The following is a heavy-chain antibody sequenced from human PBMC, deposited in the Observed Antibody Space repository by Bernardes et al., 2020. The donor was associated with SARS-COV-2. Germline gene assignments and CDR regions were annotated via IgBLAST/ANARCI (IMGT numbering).Heavy chain of an antibody. CDR2: IYHSGST. J-gene: IGHJ4*02. CDR3: ARQDYGSGSYLGY. CDR1: GGSISSSSFY. D-gene: IGHD3-10*01. V-gene: IGHV4-39*01. Sequence: LSLTCTVSGGSISSSSFYWGWIRQPPGKGLEWIGSIYHSGSTSYNPSLNSRVTISVDTSKSHFSLKLSSVTAADTAVYYCARQDYGSGSYLGYWGQGTLVTVSS.